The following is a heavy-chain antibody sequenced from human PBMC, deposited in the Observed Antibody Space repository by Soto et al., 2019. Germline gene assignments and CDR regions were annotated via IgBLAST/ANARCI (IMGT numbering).Heavy chain of an antibody. CDR1: GLTFSSYW. Sequence: DVQLVESGGGLVQPGGSLRLSCAASGLTFSSYWMHWVRQAPGKGLVWVSRMNSDGTSIGYADSVKGRFTISRDNAKNTLFLQMTNLRAEDTAVYYCAPPGRRDGYHFDSWGQGSPVTVSS. J-gene: IGHJ4*02. V-gene: IGHV3-74*01. CDR3: APPGRRDGYHFDS. CDR2: MNSDGTSI. D-gene: IGHD5-12*01.